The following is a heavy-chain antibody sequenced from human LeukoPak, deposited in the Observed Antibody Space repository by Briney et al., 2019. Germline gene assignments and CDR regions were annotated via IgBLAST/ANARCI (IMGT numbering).Heavy chain of an antibody. CDR3: ARDRRTAAGTIDY. CDR2: ISSSSSYI. Sequence: GGSLRLSCAASGFTFSSYSVNWVRQAPGKGLEWVSSISSSSSYIYYADLVKGRFTISRDNAKNSLYLQMNSLRAEDTAVYYCARDRRTAAGTIDYWGQGTLVTVSS. D-gene: IGHD6-13*01. CDR1: GFTFSSYS. V-gene: IGHV3-21*01. J-gene: IGHJ4*02.